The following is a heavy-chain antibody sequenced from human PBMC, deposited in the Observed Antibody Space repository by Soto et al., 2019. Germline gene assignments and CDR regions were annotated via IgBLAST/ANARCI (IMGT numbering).Heavy chain of an antibody. CDR3: AREPREHYYFDY. V-gene: IGHV1-46*01. J-gene: IGHJ4*02. Sequence: QVHLAQSGAEVKRPGASVKVSCKASGYPFSNYYLHWVRQAPGQRLEWLGIINPSGGTTGYPQRFKGRVTMTMDTSTSTVYMELTSLRSGDTTIYYCAREPREHYYFDYWGQGTLVTVSS. CDR2: INPSGGTT. CDR1: GYPFSNYY. D-gene: IGHD3-10*01.